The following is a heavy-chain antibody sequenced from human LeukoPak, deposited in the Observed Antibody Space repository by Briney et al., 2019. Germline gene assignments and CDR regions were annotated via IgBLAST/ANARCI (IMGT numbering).Heavy chain of an antibody. Sequence: GGSLRLSCAASGFTFSSYGMHWVRQAPGKGLEWVANIKEDGSLKNYVDSAKGRFTISRDNAKNSLFLQMSSLRDEDTAVYYCARDASPEDKSGYYDAFDIWGQGTMVTVSS. J-gene: IGHJ3*02. CDR1: GFTFSSYG. V-gene: IGHV3-7*01. CDR2: IKEDGSLK. CDR3: ARDASPEDKSGYYDAFDI. D-gene: IGHD3-3*01.